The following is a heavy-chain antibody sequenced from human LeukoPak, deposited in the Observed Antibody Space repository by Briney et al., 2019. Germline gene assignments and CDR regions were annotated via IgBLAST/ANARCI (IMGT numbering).Heavy chain of an antibody. D-gene: IGHD3-10*01. CDR1: GGSISSYY. J-gene: IGHJ4*02. Sequence: SETLSLTCTVSGGSISSYYWSWIRQPPGKGLEWIGYIYYSGSTNYNPSLKSRVSISVDTSKNQFSLKLSSVTAADTAVYYCAGAYGDLSRWGLGTLVTVSS. CDR3: AGAYGDLSR. CDR2: IYYSGST. V-gene: IGHV4-59*01.